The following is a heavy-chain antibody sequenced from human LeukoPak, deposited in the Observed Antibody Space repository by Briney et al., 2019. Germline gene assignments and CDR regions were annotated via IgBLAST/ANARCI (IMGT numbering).Heavy chain of an antibody. J-gene: IGHJ4*02. CDR2: IYSGGST. CDR1: GFTVSSNY. Sequence: GGSLRLSCAASGFTVSSNYMSWVRQAPGKGLEWVSVIYSGGSTYYADSVKGRFTISRDNSKNTLYLQMNGLRAEDTAVYYCARSYCSGGSCYSGPFDYWGQGTLVTVSS. CDR3: ARSYCSGGSCYSGPFDY. V-gene: IGHV3-53*01. D-gene: IGHD2-15*01.